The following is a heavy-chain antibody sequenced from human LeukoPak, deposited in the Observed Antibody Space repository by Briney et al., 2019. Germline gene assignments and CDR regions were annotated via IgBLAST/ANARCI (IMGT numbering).Heavy chain of an antibody. CDR1: GFTFSSYW. CDR3: AREHSSGWYDYFDY. J-gene: IGHJ4*02. CDR2: IKQDGSEK. Sequence: GGSLRLSCAASGFTFSSYWMSWVRQAPGKGPEWVANIKQDGSEKYYVDSVKGRFTITRDNAKNSLYLQMNSLRAEDTAVYYCAREHSSGWYDYFDYWGQGTLVTVSS. V-gene: IGHV3-7*01. D-gene: IGHD6-19*01.